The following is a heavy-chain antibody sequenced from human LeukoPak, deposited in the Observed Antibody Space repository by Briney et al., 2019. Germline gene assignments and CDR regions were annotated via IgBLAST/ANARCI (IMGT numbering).Heavy chain of an antibody. CDR1: GGSISSGSYY. D-gene: IGHD3-22*01. CDR3: ARDLLYYDSSGGDY. V-gene: IGHV4-61*02. Sequence: PSETLSLTCTVSGGSISSGSYYWNWIRQPAGKGLEWIGRIYSSGSTNYNPSLKSRVTMSVDTSKNQFSLKLSSVTAADTAVYYCARDLLYYDSSGGDYWGQGTLVTVSS. CDR2: IYSSGST. J-gene: IGHJ4*02.